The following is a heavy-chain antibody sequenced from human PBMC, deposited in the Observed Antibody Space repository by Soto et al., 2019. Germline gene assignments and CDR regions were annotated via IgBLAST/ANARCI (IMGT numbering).Heavy chain of an antibody. Sequence: NPSETLSLTCTVSGGSISSYYWSWIRQPPGKGLEWIGYIYYSGSTNYNPSLKSRVTISVDTSKNQFSLKLSSVTAADTAVYYCARHGDFWSGYYTYYYYYMDVWGKGTTVTVSS. J-gene: IGHJ6*03. CDR1: GGSISSYY. V-gene: IGHV4-59*08. CDR2: IYYSGST. D-gene: IGHD3-3*01. CDR3: ARHGDFWSGYYTYYYYYMDV.